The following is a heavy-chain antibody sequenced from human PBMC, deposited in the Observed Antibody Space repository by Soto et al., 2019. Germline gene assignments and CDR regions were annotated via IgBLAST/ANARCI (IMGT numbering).Heavy chain of an antibody. J-gene: IGHJ6*02. CDR3: AKDSPHALIAVDGTELTPWGYYAMDV. Sequence: GGSLRLSCAASGFTFSSYAMSWVRQAPGKGLEWVSAISGSGGSTYYADSVKGRFTISRDNSKNTLYLQMNSLRAEDTAVYYCAKDSPHALIAVDGTELTPWGYYAMDVWGQGTTVTVSS. CDR2: ISGSGGST. V-gene: IGHV3-23*01. D-gene: IGHD6-19*01. CDR1: GFTFSSYA.